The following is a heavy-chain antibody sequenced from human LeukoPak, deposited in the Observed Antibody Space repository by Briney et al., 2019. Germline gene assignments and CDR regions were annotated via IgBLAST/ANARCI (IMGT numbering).Heavy chain of an antibody. CDR3: AKDRSYYDSGGFRNFDY. CDR1: GFTVSSNY. CDR2: IYSGGST. D-gene: IGHD3-22*01. Sequence: GGSLRLSCAASGFTVSSNYMSWVRQAPGKGLEWVSVIYSGGSTYYADSVKGRFTISRDNSKNTLYLQMNSLRPEDTAVYYCAKDRSYYDSGGFRNFDYWGQGTLVTVSS. J-gene: IGHJ4*02. V-gene: IGHV3-66*01.